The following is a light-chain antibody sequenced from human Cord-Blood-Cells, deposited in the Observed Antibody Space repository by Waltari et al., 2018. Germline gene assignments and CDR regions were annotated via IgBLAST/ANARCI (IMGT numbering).Light chain of an antibody. Sequence: SYELTQPPSVSVSPGQTASITCSGDKLGDKYAFWYQQKPGQSPVLVIYQDSKRPSGIPERFSGSNSGNTATLTISGTKAMDEADYYCQAWDSSTEVVFGGGTKLTVL. CDR2: QDS. CDR3: QAWDSSTEVV. V-gene: IGLV3-1*01. J-gene: IGLJ2*01. CDR1: KLGDKY.